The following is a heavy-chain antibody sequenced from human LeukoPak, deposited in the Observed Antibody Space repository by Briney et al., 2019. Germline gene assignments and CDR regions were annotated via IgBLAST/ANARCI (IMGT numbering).Heavy chain of an antibody. Sequence: PGGSLRLSCAASGFTFDDYAMHWVRQAPGKGLEWVSGISWNSGSIGYADSVKGRFTISRDNAKSSLYLQMNSLRAEDTALYYCAKDTSSRWLQLAGYFDYWGQGTLVTVSS. J-gene: IGHJ4*02. CDR1: GFTFDDYA. D-gene: IGHD5-24*01. CDR3: AKDTSSRWLQLAGYFDY. V-gene: IGHV3-9*01. CDR2: ISWNSGSI.